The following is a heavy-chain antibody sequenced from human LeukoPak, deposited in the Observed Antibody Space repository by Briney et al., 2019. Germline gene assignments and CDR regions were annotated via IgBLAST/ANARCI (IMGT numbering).Heavy chain of an antibody. CDR3: AKSSGYYFYYFDY. V-gene: IGHV3-9*03. CDR1: GFTFDDYA. CDR2: ISWNSGSI. Sequence: GRSLRLSCAASGFTFDDYATHWVRQAPGKGLEWVSGISWNSGSIGYADSVKGRFTISRDNAKNSLYLQMNSLRAEDMALYYCAKSSGYYFYYFDYWGQGTLVTVSS. D-gene: IGHD3-22*01. J-gene: IGHJ4*02.